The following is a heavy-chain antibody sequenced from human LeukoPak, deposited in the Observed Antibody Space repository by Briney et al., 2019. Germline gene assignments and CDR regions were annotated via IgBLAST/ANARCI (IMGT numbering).Heavy chain of an antibody. CDR1: GFTFNSYR. Sequence: PGGSLRLSCDASGFTFNSYRLHWVRQAPGKGLEWVAVISCDGRYQFYADSVKGRFTVSRDNSKNTLSLQMNSLGAEDTAVYHCARMMTDFDGSGHDIQRGAFDIWGQGTMVTVS. J-gene: IGHJ3*02. V-gene: IGHV3-30*01. D-gene: IGHD3-22*01. CDR2: ISCDGRYQ. CDR3: ARMMTDFDGSGHDIQRGAFDI.